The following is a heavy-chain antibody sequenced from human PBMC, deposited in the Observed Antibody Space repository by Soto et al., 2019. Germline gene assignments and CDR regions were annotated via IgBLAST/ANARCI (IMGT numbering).Heavy chain of an antibody. CDR3: ARSSREEVAGYTLDN. Sequence: SETLSLTCTVSGGSISSNYWTWIRQPPGKGLEWIGYVYNSGSTNYNPSLKSRVTISEDTSKSQFSLKVNSMTAADTAVYYGARSSREEVAGYTLDNWGQGILVTVSS. D-gene: IGHD2-15*01. CDR2: VYNSGST. CDR1: GGSISSNY. V-gene: IGHV4-59*01. J-gene: IGHJ4*02.